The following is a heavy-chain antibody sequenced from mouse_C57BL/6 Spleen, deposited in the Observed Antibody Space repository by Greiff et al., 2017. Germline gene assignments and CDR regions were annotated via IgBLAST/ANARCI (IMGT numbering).Heavy chain of an antibody. Sequence: VQLQQSGAELVRPGTSVKVSCKASGYAFTNYLIEWVKQRPGQGLEWIGVINPGSGGTNCNEKFKGKATLTADKSSSTAYMQLSSLTSEDSAVYFCARTYYGKDYGGQGTTLTVSS. V-gene: IGHV1-54*01. CDR1: GYAFTNYL. D-gene: IGHD2-10*01. CDR3: ARTYYGKDY. J-gene: IGHJ2*01. CDR2: INPGSGGT.